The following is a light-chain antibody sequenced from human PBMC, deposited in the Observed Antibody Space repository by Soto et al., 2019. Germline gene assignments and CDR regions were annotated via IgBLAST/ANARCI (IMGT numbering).Light chain of an antibody. V-gene: IGLV2-23*01. CDR2: KGT. CDR3: CSSAPESTYV. CDR1: SSDVGAYNS. Sequence: QSALAQPASVSGSPGQSVTISCTGTSSDVGAYNSVSWYQQHPDKAPQLMIYKGTQWPSGVSNRFSGSTSGNAASLTTSGLQAGDEADYFCCSSAPESTYVFGTGTKVTVL. J-gene: IGLJ1*01.